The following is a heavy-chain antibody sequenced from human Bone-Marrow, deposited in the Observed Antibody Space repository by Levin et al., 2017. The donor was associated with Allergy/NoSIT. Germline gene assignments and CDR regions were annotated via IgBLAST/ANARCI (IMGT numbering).Heavy chain of an antibody. D-gene: IGHD2-8*02. Sequence: GESLKISCATSGFSFSSYWMSWVRQAPGKGLEWVANIKHDGTESYYVDSVKGRFTFSRDSAKSSVLLYMSSLRVEDTAVYYCARNWRSAFDICGHGTTVTVSS. J-gene: IGHJ3*02. CDR2: IKHDGTES. V-gene: IGHV3-7*04. CDR1: GFSFSSYW. CDR3: ARNWRSAFDI.